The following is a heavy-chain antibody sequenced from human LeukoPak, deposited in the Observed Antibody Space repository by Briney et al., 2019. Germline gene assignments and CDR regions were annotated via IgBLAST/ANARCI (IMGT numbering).Heavy chain of an antibody. Sequence: ASVKVSCKASGYTFTSYYMHWVRQAPGQGLEWMGIINPSGGSTSYAQKFQGRVTMTRDTSTSTVCTELSSLRSEDTAVYYCARGRDSSGWSNRWYYWGQGTLVTVSS. D-gene: IGHD6-19*01. V-gene: IGHV1-46*01. CDR2: INPSGGST. J-gene: IGHJ4*02. CDR1: GYTFTSYY. CDR3: ARGRDSSGWSNRWYY.